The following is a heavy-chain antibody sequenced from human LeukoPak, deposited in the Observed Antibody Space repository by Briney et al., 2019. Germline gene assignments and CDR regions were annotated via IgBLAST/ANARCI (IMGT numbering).Heavy chain of an antibody. J-gene: IGHJ4*02. CDR2: ILGSGVST. Sequence: PGGSLRLSCVASGFTFSTYAMSWVRQAPGEGLEWVSSILGSGVSTYYADSVKGRFTISRDNSKNTLYLQMNSLRAEDTALYYCARVLRSASGTYFDYWGQGTLVTVSS. V-gene: IGHV3-23*01. CDR1: GFTFSTYA. D-gene: IGHD3-10*01. CDR3: ARVLRSASGTYFDY.